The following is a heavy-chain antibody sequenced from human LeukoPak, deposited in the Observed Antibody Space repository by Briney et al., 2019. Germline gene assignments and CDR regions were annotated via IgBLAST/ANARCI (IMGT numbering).Heavy chain of an antibody. D-gene: IGHD2-2*01. CDR3: ARESSRDCSTTSCYEVFDP. Sequence: PSETLSLTCTVSGGSISSSSYYWGWVRQPPGKGLEWIGSFDYGGSTYYNPSLKSRVTISVDTSKNQFSLRLNSVTAADTAVYYCARESSRDCSTTSCYEVFDPWGQGTLVTVSS. CDR1: GGSISSSSYY. CDR2: FDYGGST. V-gene: IGHV4-39*07. J-gene: IGHJ5*02.